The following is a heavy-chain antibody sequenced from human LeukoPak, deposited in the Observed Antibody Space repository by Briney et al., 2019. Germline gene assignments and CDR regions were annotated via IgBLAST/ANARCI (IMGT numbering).Heavy chain of an antibody. D-gene: IGHD5-18*01. J-gene: IGHJ3*02. CDR3: ARDAPSETSVVSAFDI. CDR1: GGTFSTSA. CDR2: IIPIFATA. Sequence: GAAVKVSCKASGGTFSTSAISWVRQPPGQGLEWVGGIIPIFATANYAQKFQGRVTITADVSTNTAYLHMSSPISEDTAVYFCARDAPSETSVVSAFDIWGQGTMVTVSS. V-gene: IGHV1-69*13.